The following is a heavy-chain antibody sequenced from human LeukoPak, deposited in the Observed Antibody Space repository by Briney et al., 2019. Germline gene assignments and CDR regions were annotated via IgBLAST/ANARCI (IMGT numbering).Heavy chain of an antibody. CDR1: GFTFDDYS. CDR2: INWDGSVT. CDR3: AKADGSSGFLLGH. D-gene: IGHD3-22*01. Sequence: GGSLRLSCAASGFTFDDYSIHWVRQTPGKGLEWVCLINWDGSVTYYAGSVKGRFTISRDNSRNSVYPQMNSLRLEDSALYYCAKADGSSGFLLGHWGRGTLVTVSS. V-gene: IGHV3-43*01. J-gene: IGHJ4*02.